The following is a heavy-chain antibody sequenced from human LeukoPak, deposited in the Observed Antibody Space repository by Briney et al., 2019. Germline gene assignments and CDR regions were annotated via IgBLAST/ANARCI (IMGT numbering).Heavy chain of an antibody. J-gene: IGHJ5*02. CDR3: AHRRRSDSSYDLNWFDP. V-gene: IGHV2-5*01. D-gene: IGHD6-6*01. Sequence: SGPTLVKPTQTLTLTCTFSGFSLTTSGLGVGWIRQPPGKALEWLALIYWNDDKRYSPSLKSRLTITKDTSKNQVVLTMTNMDPVDTATYYCAHRRRSDSSYDLNWFDPWGQGTLVTVSS. CDR1: GFSLTTSGLG. CDR2: IYWNDDK.